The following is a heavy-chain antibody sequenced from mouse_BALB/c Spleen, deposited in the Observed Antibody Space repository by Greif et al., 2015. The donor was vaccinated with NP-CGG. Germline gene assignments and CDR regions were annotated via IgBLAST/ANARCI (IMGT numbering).Heavy chain of an antibody. Sequence: EVKLMESGGGLVQPGGSLKLSCATSGFTFSDYYMYWVRQTPEMRLEWVAYISNGGGSTYYPDTVKGRFTISRDNAKNTLYLQMSRLKSEDTAMYYCARHSAMDYWGQGTSVTVSS. J-gene: IGHJ4*01. V-gene: IGHV5-12*02. CDR2: ISNGGGST. CDR1: GFTFSDYY. CDR3: ARHSAMDY.